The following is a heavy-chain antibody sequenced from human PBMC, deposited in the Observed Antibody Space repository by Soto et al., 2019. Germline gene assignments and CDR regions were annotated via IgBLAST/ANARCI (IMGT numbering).Heavy chain of an antibody. V-gene: IGHV1-46*03. CDR3: ARASGSRYGDYPEYYFGY. Sequence: ASVKVSCKASGYTFTSYYMHWVRQAPGQGLEWMGIINPSGGSTSYAQKFQGRVTMTRDTSTSTVYMELSSLRSEDTAVYYCARASGSRYGDYPEYYFGYWGQGTLVTVSS. CDR1: GYTFTSYY. J-gene: IGHJ4*02. D-gene: IGHD4-17*01. CDR2: INPSGGST.